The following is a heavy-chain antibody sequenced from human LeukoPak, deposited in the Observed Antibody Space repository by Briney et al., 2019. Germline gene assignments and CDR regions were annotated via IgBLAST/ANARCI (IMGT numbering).Heavy chain of an antibody. J-gene: IGHJ4*02. V-gene: IGHV3-30*04. CDR1: GFTFSSYA. CDR2: ISYDGRNK. D-gene: IGHD6-19*01. CDR3: ARGWYPGDARPPFDY. Sequence: PGGSLRLSCAASGFTFSSYAMHWVRQAPGKGLEWVAVISYDGRNKYYADSVKGRFTISRDNSKNTLYLQMNSLRAEDTAVYYCARGWYPGDARPPFDYWGQGTLVTVSS.